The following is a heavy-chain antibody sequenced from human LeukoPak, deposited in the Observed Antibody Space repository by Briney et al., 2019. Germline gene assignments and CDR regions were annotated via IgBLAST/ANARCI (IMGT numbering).Heavy chain of an antibody. V-gene: IGHV1-2*02. D-gene: IGHD6-13*01. CDR2: INPNSGGT. CDR3: ARGHSSSYDY. J-gene: IGHJ4*02. Sequence: ASVKVSCKASGYTFTGYYMHWVRQAPGQGLEWMGWINPNSGGTNYAQKFQGRVTMTTDTSTSTAYMELRSLRSDDTAVYYCARGHSSSYDYWGQGTLVTVSS. CDR1: GYTFTGYY.